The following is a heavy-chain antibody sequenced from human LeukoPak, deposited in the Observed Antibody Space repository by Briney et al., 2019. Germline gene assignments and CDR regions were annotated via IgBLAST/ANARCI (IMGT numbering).Heavy chain of an antibody. Sequence: GGSLRLSCAASGFTFNVYGMHWVRQAPGKGLEWLAFTSFDGTNTYYADSVKGRFTISRDNSKYTVNLQMSSLSADDMAVYFCARATSYYDNSASGYWGQGTLVTVSS. V-gene: IGHV3-30*03. CDR3: ARATSYYDNSASGY. D-gene: IGHD3-16*01. CDR1: GFTFNVYG. J-gene: IGHJ4*02. CDR2: TSFDGTNT.